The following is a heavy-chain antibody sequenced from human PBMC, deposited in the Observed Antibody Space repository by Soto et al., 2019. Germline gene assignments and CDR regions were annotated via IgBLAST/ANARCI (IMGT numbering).Heavy chain of an antibody. V-gene: IGHV4-61*08. CDR3: ARDLSTYGGGGKGEVKENCFDP. CDR1: GGSISSGDYY. D-gene: IGHD2-8*01. J-gene: IGHJ5*02. Sequence: ASETLSLTCTVSGGSISSGDYYWSWIRQVPGKGLEWIGYAYYSGSTDDNPSLKSRVTMSVDTSKNQVSLKLNAMTTADTAVYYCARDLSTYGGGGKGEVKENCFDPWGPGTLVTVSS. CDR2: AYYSGST.